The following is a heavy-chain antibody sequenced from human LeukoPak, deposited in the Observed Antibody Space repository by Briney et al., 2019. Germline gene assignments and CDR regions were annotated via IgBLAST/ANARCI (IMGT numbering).Heavy chain of an antibody. V-gene: IGHV7-4-1*02. CDR1: GYTFTSSG. CDR2: INTNTGNP. J-gene: IGHJ4*02. CDR3: ASGTFRYSGYGGGY. Sequence: ASVKVSCKASGYTFTSSGISWVRQAPGQGLEWMGWINTNTGNPTYAQGFTGRFVFSLDTSVSTAYLQISSLKAEDTAVYYCASGTFRYSGYGGGYWGQGTLVTVSS. D-gene: IGHD5-12*01.